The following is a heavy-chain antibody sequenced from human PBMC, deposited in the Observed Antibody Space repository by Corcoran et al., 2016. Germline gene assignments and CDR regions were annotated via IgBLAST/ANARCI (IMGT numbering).Heavy chain of an antibody. J-gene: IGHJ5*02. D-gene: IGHD6-6*01. CDR2: LYTSGST. Sequence: QVQLQESGPGLVKPSETLSLTCTVSGGSISSYYWSWIRQPAGKGLEWIGRLYTSGSTNYNPSLKSRVTMSVDTSKNQFSLKLRSVTAADTAVYYCARDLLYSSSYPRQNWFDPWGQGTLVTVSS. CDR1: GGSISSYY. V-gene: IGHV4-4*07. CDR3: ARDLLYSSSYPRQNWFDP.